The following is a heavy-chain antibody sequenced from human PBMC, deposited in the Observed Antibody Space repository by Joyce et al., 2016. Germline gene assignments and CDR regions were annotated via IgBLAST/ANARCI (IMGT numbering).Heavy chain of an antibody. Sequence: QVQLVQSEAEVRKPGASVRVSCKASGYPLTAYAVHWLRQAPGQSLEWLGWTDGNNGNKKYSQKFQDRVIITRDASARTAYMELGSLTSEDTAVYYCARDSRLLYPFRGEVDFWGQGTLVTVSS. J-gene: IGHJ4*02. V-gene: IGHV1-3*01. CDR1: GYPLTAYA. CDR2: TDGNNGNK. D-gene: IGHD2-21*01. CDR3: ARDSRLLYPFRGEVDF.